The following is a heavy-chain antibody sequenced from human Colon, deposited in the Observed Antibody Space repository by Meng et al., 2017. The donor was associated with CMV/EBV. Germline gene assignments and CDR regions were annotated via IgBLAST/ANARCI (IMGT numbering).Heavy chain of an antibody. J-gene: IGHJ5*01. CDR2: TYLRSKWYT. CDR3: VRGSSGWGNWFDS. D-gene: IGHD6-19*01. V-gene: IGHV6-1*01. CDR1: GDSVSTNSAT. Sequence: SETLSLTCAISGDSVSTNSATWNWIRQSPSRGLEWLARTYLRSKWYTAYAESVRSRINITTDTSKNQLSLQLSSVTPEDTAVYYCVRGSSGWGNWFDSWGQGTLVTVSS.